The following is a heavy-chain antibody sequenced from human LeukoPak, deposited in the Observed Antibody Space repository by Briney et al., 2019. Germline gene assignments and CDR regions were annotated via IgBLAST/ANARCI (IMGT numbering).Heavy chain of an antibody. CDR2: ISGSGGST. CDR1: GFTFSSYA. J-gene: IGHJ5*02. D-gene: IGHD3-22*01. Sequence: PGGSLRLSSAASGFTFSSYAMSWVRQAPGKGLEWVLAISGSGGSTYYADSVKGRFTISRDNSKNTLYLQMNSLRAEDTAVYYCAKRGDSSGYYPFDPWGQGTLVTVSS. V-gene: IGHV3-23*01. CDR3: AKRGDSSGYYPFDP.